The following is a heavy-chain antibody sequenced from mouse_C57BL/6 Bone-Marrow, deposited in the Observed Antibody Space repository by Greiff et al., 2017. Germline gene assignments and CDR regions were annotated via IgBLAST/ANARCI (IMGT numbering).Heavy chain of an antibody. CDR1: GFTFSDYG. CDR2: ISSGSSNI. J-gene: IGHJ4*01. V-gene: IGHV5-17*01. CDR3: TSLSTMITKGNAMDY. D-gene: IGHD2-4*01. Sequence: EVMLVESGGGLVKPGGSLKLSCAASGFTFSDYGMHWVRQAPEKGLEWVAYISSGSSNIFYADTVKGRFTFSRDNAKNALFLQMTSLRSEDTAMYCCTSLSTMITKGNAMDYWGQGTSVTVSS.